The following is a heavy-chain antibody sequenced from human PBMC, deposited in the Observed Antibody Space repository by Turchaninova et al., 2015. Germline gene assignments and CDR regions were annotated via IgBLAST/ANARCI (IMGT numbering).Heavy chain of an antibody. CDR1: GFTFSSYS. Sequence: EVQLVESGGGLVQPGGSLRLSCAASGFTFSSYSMHWVRQAPGKGLGWVSYIISSSTTIYYADSVKGRFTISRDNAKNSLYLQMNSLRAEDTAVYYCVRDRGNLAFDYWGQGTLVTVSS. V-gene: IGHV3-48*04. J-gene: IGHJ4*02. CDR2: IISSSTTI. D-gene: IGHD4-23*01. CDR3: VRDRGNLAFDY.